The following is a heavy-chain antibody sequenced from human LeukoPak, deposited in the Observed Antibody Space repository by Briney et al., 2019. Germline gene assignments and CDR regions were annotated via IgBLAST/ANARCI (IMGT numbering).Heavy chain of an antibody. CDR3: ARGVVVGYTLFDP. CDR2: ISANDGSA. Sequence: GASVKVSCKASGYRFTSYGISWVRQAPGQGLEWMGWISANDGSANYTQKLQGRVTMTTDASTSTAYMEIRDLRSDDTAVYYCARGVVVGYTLFDPWGQGTLVTVSS. CDR1: GYRFTSYG. J-gene: IGHJ5*02. D-gene: IGHD2-2*01. V-gene: IGHV1-18*01.